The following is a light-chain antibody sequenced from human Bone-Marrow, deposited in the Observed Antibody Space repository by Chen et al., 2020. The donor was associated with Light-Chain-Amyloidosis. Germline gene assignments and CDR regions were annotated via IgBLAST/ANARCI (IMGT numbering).Light chain of an antibody. CDR1: SSDVGGYNY. J-gene: IGLJ1*01. V-gene: IGLV2-14*01. CDR2: EVS. CDR3: SSYTSSSTYV. Sequence: QSALTQPASVSGSPGQSITISCTGTSSDVGGYNYVSWYQQHPGKAPKLMIDEVSNRPSGVSNRFSGSKSGNTASLIISGLQAEDEADYYCSSYTSSSTYVFGTGTKVTVL.